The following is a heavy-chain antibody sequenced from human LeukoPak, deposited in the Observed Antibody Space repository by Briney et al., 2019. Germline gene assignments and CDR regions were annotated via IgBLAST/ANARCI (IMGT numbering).Heavy chain of an antibody. D-gene: IGHD2-2*01. V-gene: IGHV1-46*01. CDR3: ARYQSNGRGYNWFDP. CDR2: INPSGGST. Sequence: ASVKVSCKASGYTFTSYYMHWVRQAPGQGLEWMGIINPSGGSTSYAQKFQGRVTMTRDMSTSTVYMELSSLRSEDTAVYYCARYQSNGRGYNWFDPWGQGTLVTVSS. CDR1: GYTFTSYY. J-gene: IGHJ5*02.